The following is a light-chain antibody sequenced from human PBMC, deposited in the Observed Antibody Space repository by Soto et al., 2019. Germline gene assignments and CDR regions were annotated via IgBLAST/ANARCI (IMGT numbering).Light chain of an antibody. Sequence: EIVLTQSPATLSLSPGERATLSCRASQSVSSYLAWYQQKPGQAPRLLIYDASNRATGIPARFSGSGSGTDFTLTISSLEPEDFAVYYCQQRSNCLRYTFGQGTKLDIK. J-gene: IGKJ2*01. V-gene: IGKV3-11*01. CDR3: QQRSNCLRYT. CDR2: DAS. CDR1: QSVSSY.